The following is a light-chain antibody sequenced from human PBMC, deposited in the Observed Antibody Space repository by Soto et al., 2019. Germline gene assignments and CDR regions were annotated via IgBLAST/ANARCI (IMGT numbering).Light chain of an antibody. CDR2: AAS. J-gene: IGKJ4*01. CDR3: QQSYDFPLT. V-gene: IGKV1-39*01. CDR1: QGNGTS. Sequence: DIQMTQSPSSLSAFVGDRVTITCRASQGNGTSLNWYQQIPGKAPKLLIYAASGLQSGVPSRFSGSGSGTDFTLIVTSLQPEDFATYYCQQSYDFPLTFGGGTKVDIK.